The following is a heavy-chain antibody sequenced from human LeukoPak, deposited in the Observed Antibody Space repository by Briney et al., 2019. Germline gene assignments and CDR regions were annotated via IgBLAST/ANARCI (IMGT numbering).Heavy chain of an antibody. CDR2: INTNTGNP. CDR1: GYTFTSYA. Sequence: ASVKVSCKASGYTFTSYAMNWVRQAPGQGLEWMGWINTNTGNPTYAQGFTGRFVFSLDTSVSTAYLQISSLKAEDTAMYYCARLRHPSDINTWYFDYWGQGTLVTVSS. J-gene: IGHJ4*02. D-gene: IGHD2-15*01. V-gene: IGHV7-4-1*02. CDR3: ARLRHPSDINTWYFDY.